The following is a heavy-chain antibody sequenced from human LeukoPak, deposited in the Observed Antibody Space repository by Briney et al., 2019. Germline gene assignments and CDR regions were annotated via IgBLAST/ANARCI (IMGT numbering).Heavy chain of an antibody. Sequence: SETLSLTCTVSGYSISSGYYWGWIRQPPGKGLEWIGSIYHSGSTYYNPSLKSRVTISVDTSKNQFSLKLSSVTAADTAVYYCARDARGMTTVTTNYWGQGTLVTVSS. CDR3: ARDARGMTTVTTNY. CDR1: GYSISSGYY. V-gene: IGHV4-38-2*02. CDR2: IYHSGST. J-gene: IGHJ4*02. D-gene: IGHD4-17*01.